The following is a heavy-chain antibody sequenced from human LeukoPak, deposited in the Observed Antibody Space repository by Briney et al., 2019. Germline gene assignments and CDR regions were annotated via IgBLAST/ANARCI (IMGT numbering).Heavy chain of an antibody. J-gene: IGHJ5*02. V-gene: IGHV1-18*01. Sequence: GASVKVSCKASGYTLTSYGISWVPQAPGQGLEWMGWISAYNGNTNYAQKLQGRVTMTTDTSTSKDYMELRSVRSDDTGVYCCARSAVVNAHNADWFDPWGQGTLVTVSS. CDR2: ISAYNGNT. CDR1: GYTLTSYG. CDR3: ARSAVVNAHNADWFDP. D-gene: IGHD2-21*01.